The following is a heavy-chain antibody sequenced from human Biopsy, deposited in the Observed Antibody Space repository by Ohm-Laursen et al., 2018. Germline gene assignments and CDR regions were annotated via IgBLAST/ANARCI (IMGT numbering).Heavy chain of an antibody. Sequence: TLSLTCTVSGVSINGGRYYWNWLRPHPGKGLEGIGNIFYSTNTYYNPSLKSRVTISVDTSKNQFSLKLSSVTAADTAVYYCASLGCGDYFPTFLDFWGQGALVTVSS. CDR3: ASLGCGDYFPTFLDF. D-gene: IGHD5-12*01. CDR2: IFYSTNT. V-gene: IGHV4-31*03. J-gene: IGHJ4*02. CDR1: GVSINGGRYY.